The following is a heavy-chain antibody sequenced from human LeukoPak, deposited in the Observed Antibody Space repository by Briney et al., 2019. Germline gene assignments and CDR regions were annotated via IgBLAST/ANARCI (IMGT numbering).Heavy chain of an antibody. J-gene: IGHJ4*02. CDR1: GFTFSSYG. Sequence: GGSLRLSCAASGFTFSSYGTHWVRQAPGKGLEWVAVIWYDGSNKYYADSVKGRFTISRDNSKNTRYLQMNSLRAEDTAVYYCAKDSGSAIFGVATRHFDYWGQGTLVTVSS. CDR3: AKDSGSAIFGVATRHFDY. D-gene: IGHD3-3*01. V-gene: IGHV3-33*06. CDR2: IWYDGSNK.